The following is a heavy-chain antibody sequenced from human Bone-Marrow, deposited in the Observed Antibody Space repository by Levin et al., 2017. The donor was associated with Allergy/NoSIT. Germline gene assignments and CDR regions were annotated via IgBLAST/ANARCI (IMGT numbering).Heavy chain of an antibody. CDR3: TTAGGNYWSF. J-gene: IGHJ4*02. CDR1: GFTFTDAW. Sequence: KTGGSLRLSCAASGFTFTDAWVSWVRQSPVKGLEWVGRVKSKTDGETTDYGAPVQGRFIISRDDSKNTLYLQMNSLKSEDTAVYYCTTAGGNYWSFWGQGTLVTVSS. V-gene: IGHV3-15*01. D-gene: IGHD1-26*01. CDR2: VKSKTDGETT.